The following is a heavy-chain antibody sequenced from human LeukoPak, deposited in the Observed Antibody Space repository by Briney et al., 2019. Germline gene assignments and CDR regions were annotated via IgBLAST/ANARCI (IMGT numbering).Heavy chain of an antibody. Sequence: GGSLRLSCAASGFTFSSYEMNWVRQAPGKGLEWVSYISSSGSTIYYADSVKGRFTISRDNAKNSLYLQMNSLRAEDTAVYYCARSPGPNYGDYARYFDLWGRGTLVTVSS. J-gene: IGHJ2*01. D-gene: IGHD4-17*01. CDR3: ARSPGPNYGDYARYFDL. V-gene: IGHV3-48*03. CDR1: GFTFSSYE. CDR2: ISSSGSTI.